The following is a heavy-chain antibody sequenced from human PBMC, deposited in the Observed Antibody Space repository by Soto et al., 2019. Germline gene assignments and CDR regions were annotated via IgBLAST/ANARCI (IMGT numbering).Heavy chain of an antibody. CDR1: GYSTSSGYY. V-gene: IGHV4-38-2*02. J-gene: IGHJ5*02. D-gene: IGHD1-26*01. CDR2: IYHSGST. CDR3: AREIGSYYVAAGNWFDP. Sequence: PPETLSLTCAVSGYSTSSGYYWGWIRQPPGKGLEWIGSIYHSGSTYYNPSLKSRVTISVDTSKNQFSLKLSSVTAADTAVYYCAREIGSYYVAAGNWFDPWGQGTLVTVSS.